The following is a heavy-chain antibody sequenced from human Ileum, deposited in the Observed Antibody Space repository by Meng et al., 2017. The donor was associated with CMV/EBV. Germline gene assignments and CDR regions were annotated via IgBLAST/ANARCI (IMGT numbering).Heavy chain of an antibody. Sequence: VQQQEPGPGLVKPPETLSLTCTVSGGSISGYYWSWIRQPATKGLEWMGRVYSSGSTDYNPSLQSRVTISVDTSKNQFSLKVSSVTAADTAVYYCARGSSSWAFDYWGQGTLVTVSS. D-gene: IGHD2-2*01. CDR3: ARGSSSWAFDY. J-gene: IGHJ4*02. CDR2: VYSSGST. CDR1: GGSISGYY. V-gene: IGHV4-4*07.